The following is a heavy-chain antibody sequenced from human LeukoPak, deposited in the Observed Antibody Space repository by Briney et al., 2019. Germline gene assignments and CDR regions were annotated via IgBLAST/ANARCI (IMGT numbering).Heavy chain of an antibody. CDR3: ACLPYCSSTSCSDY. CDR2: IYYSGST. D-gene: IGHD2-2*01. V-gene: IGHV4-31*03. J-gene: IGHJ4*02. CDR1: VGSISSGGYY. Sequence: SETLSLTCTVSVGSISSGGYYWSWIRQHPGKGLEWIGYIYYSGSTYYNPSLKSRVTISVDTSKNQFSLKLSSVTATDTAVYYCACLPYCSSTSCSDYWGQGTLVTVSS.